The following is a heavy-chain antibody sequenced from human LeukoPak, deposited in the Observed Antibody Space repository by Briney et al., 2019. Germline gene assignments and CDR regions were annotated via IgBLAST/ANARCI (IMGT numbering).Heavy chain of an antibody. CDR1: GGSISSYY. J-gene: IGHJ4*02. Sequence: SETLSLTCSVSGGSISSYYWSWIRQPPGKGLEWIGFMYNSGSTDYNPSLKSRATISADTSKNQFSLKVSSVSAADTAVYYCARDSNGAGFDYWGQGILVTVSS. D-gene: IGHD1-26*01. CDR3: ARDSNGAGFDY. V-gene: IGHV4-59*13. CDR2: MYNSGST.